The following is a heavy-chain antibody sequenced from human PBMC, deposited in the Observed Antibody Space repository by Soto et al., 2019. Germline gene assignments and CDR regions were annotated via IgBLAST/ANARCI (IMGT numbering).Heavy chain of an antibody. V-gene: IGHV4-31*03. Sequence: SETLSLTCTVSGGSISSGGYYWRWIRQHPGKGLEWIGYIYYSGSTYYNPSLKSRVTISVDTSKNQFSLKLSSVTAADTAVYYCARDLGGGGTATYANSYYYYGMDVWGQGTTVTVSS. CDR2: IYYSGST. D-gene: IGHD3-10*01. CDR1: GGSISSGGYY. CDR3: ARDLGGGGTATYANSYYYYGMDV. J-gene: IGHJ6*02.